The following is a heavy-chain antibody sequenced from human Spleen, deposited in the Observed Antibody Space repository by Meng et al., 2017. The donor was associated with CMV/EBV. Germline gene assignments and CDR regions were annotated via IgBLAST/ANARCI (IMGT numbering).Heavy chain of an antibody. CDR2: ISNDGGNK. D-gene: IGHD4-17*01. J-gene: IGHJ6*02. Sequence: GESLKISCGASGFAFSVSAMHWVRQAPGRGLESVALISNDGGNKYYAGSVKGRFTISRDNSQNTLYLQMSSLGPEDTAVYYCAREAGDDYYYGMDVWGQGTTVTVSS. CDR1: GFAFSVSA. CDR3: AREAGDDYYYGMDV. V-gene: IGHV3-30*04.